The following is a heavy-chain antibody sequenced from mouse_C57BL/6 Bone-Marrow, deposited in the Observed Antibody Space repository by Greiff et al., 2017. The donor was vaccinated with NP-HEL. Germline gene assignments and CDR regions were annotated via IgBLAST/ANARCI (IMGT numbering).Heavy chain of an antibody. V-gene: IGHV1-69*01. CDR1: GYTFTSYW. CDR2: IDPSDSYT. CDR3: ARRRWLPHYAMDY. D-gene: IGHD2-3*01. Sequence: QVQLQQPGAELVMPGASVKLSCKASGYTFTSYWMHWVKQRPGQGLEWIGEIDPSDSYTNYNQKFKGKSTLTVDKSSSTAYMQLSSLTSEDSAVYYCARRRWLPHYAMDYWGQGTSVTVSS. J-gene: IGHJ4*01.